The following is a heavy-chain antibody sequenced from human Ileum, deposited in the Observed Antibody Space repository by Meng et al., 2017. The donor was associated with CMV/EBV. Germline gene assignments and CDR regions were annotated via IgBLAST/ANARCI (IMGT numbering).Heavy chain of an antibody. CDR2: IDTHTGNP. D-gene: IGHD6-13*01. CDR3: TRGAGAHSSKFDF. Sequence: QVQLVQSGSELKEPGASVTVSCKTSGYDFITYGINWVREPPGQRLEWMGWIDTHTGNPTYAQDFTGRFVFSLDTSVSTAYLQISSLRAEDTAVYYCTRGAGAHSSKFDFWGRGTLVTVSS. J-gene: IGHJ4*02. CDR1: GYDFITYG. V-gene: IGHV7-4-1*02.